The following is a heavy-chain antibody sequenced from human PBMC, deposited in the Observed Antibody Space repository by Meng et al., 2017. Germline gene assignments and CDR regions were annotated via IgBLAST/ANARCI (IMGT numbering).Heavy chain of an antibody. Sequence: GGSLRLSCAASGFTFSSYGMHWVRQAPGKGLEWVAVIWYDGSNKYYADSVKGRFTISRDNSKNTLYLQMNSLRAEDTAVYYCARELGNYYDSSGYYPFDYWGQGTLVTVSS. CDR2: IWYDGSNK. V-gene: IGHV3-33*01. CDR1: GFTFSSYG. J-gene: IGHJ4*02. D-gene: IGHD3-22*01. CDR3: ARELGNYYDSSGYYPFDY.